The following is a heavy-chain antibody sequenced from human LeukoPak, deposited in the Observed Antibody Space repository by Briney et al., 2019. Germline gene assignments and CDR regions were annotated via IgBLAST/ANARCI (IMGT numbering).Heavy chain of an antibody. CDR2: ISAYNGNT. V-gene: IGHV1-18*01. Sequence: ASVKVSCKASGYTFTSYGISWVRQAPGQGLEWMGWISAYNGNTNYAQKLQGRVTMTTDTSTSTAYMELRSLRSDDAAVYYCARDRWSPPFGVVIDYWGQGTLVTVSS. D-gene: IGHD3-3*01. CDR3: ARDRWSPPFGVVIDY. J-gene: IGHJ4*02. CDR1: GYTFTSYG.